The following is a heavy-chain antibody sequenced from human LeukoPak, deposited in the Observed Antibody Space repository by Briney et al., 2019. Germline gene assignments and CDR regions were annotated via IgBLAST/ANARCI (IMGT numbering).Heavy chain of an antibody. Sequence: SETLSLTCTVSGGSISSYYWSWIRQPPGKGLKWIGYIYYSGSTNYNPSLKSRVTISVDTSKNQFSLKLSSVTAADTAVYYCARWGIYYYDRSGYWLTSDYWGQGTLVTDSS. V-gene: IGHV4-59*01. CDR1: GGSISSYY. D-gene: IGHD3-22*01. J-gene: IGHJ4*02. CDR2: IYYSGST. CDR3: ARWGIYYYDRSGYWLTSDY.